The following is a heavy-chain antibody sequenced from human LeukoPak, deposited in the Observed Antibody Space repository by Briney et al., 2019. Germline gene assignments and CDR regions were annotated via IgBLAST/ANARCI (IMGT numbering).Heavy chain of an antibody. CDR2: INSDGSST. J-gene: IGHJ4*02. Sequence: GGSLRLSCAASGFTFSSYWMHWVCQAPGKGLVWVSRINSDGSSTSYADSVKGRFTISRDNAKNTLYLQMNSLRAEDTAVYYCAGATRLRSLDYWGQGTLVTVSS. D-gene: IGHD4-17*01. CDR1: GFTFSSYW. V-gene: IGHV3-74*01. CDR3: AGATRLRSLDY.